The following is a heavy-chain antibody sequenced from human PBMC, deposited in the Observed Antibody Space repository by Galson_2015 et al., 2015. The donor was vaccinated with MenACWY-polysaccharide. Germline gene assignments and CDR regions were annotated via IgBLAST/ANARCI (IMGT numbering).Heavy chain of an antibody. CDR1: GYTFTSYG. V-gene: IGHV1-18*01. CDR2: ISAYNGNT. J-gene: IGHJ4*02. D-gene: IGHD2-2*01. CDR3: ARDLCSSTSCYCCEIVDY. Sequence: QSGAEVKKPGESLKISCKASGYTFTSYGISWVRQAPGQGLEWMGWISAYNGNTNYAQKLQGRVTMTTDTSTSTAYMELRSLRSDDTAVYYCARDLCSSTSCYCCEIVDYWGQGTLVTVSS.